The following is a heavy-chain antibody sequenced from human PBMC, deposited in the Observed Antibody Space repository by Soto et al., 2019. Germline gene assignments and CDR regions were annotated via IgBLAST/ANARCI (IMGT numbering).Heavy chain of an antibody. D-gene: IGHD5-12*01. CDR3: ARDPYSGDDIDLDY. CDR2: IIPILGII. Sequence: ASVKVSCKASGGTFSNYCITWVRQAPGQGLEWMGRIIPILGIIDYAPKSQGRVTITADKSSSTAYMELRAEDTAIYYCARDPYSGDDIDLDYWGQGTLVTVSS. CDR1: GGTFSNYC. J-gene: IGHJ4*02. V-gene: IGHV1-69*04.